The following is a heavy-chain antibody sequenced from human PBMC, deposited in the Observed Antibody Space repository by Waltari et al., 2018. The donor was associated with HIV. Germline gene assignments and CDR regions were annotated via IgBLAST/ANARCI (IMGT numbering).Heavy chain of an antibody. CDR3: AREAGYNSGWYGGYYFDF. CDR1: GGSFSGYY. J-gene: IGHJ4*02. Sequence: QVQLQQWGARQLKASDTLSLTCAAYGGSFSGYYWTWLRQSPGKGLEWIGEINQSGTTTYSPSLKSRVTISRDTSKNQFALKLTSVTAADTAVYYCAREAGYNSGWYGGYYFDFWGQGALVTVSS. CDR2: INQSGTT. V-gene: IGHV4-34*02. D-gene: IGHD6-19*01.